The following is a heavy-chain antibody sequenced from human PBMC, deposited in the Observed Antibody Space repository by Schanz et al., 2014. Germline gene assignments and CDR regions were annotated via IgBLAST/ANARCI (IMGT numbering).Heavy chain of an antibody. Sequence: EVQLVESGGGFVQPGGSLRLSCVASGVTFSSYAMSWVRQASGKGLEWVSAISGSGASTYYADSVKGRFTISRDNSKNTLYLQMNSLRAEDTAVYYGAKDQGSYGSGSYSYFDYWGQGTLVTVSS. D-gene: IGHD3-10*01. CDR2: ISGSGAST. CDR1: GVTFSSYA. V-gene: IGHV3-23*04. CDR3: AKDQGSYGSGSYSYFDY. J-gene: IGHJ4*02.